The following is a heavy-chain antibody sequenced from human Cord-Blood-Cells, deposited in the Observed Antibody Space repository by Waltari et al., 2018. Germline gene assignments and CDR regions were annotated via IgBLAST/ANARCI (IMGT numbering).Heavy chain of an antibody. CDR2: INHSGST. J-gene: IGHJ3*02. CDR1: GGSFSGYY. V-gene: IGHV4-34*01. CDR3: ARVRVGATDHDAFDI. D-gene: IGHD1-26*01. Sequence: QVQLQQWGAGLLKPSETLSLTCAVYGGSFSGYYWSWIRQPPGKGLEWSGEINHSGSTNYNPSLKSRVTISVDTSKNQFSLKLSSVTAADTAVYYCARVRVGATDHDAFDIWGQGTMVTVSS.